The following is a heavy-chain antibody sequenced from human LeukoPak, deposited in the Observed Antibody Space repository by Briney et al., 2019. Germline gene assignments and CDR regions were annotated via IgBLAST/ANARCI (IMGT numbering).Heavy chain of an antibody. D-gene: IGHD6-13*01. V-gene: IGHV1-2*02. J-gene: IGHJ6*03. CDR3: ARVRIAAAAAHYYYYMDV. Sequence: ASVKVSCKASGYTFSGYYLHWVRQAPGQGLEWMGWINPNSGGTNSAQKFQGRVTMTRDTSIITAYMELSRLRSEDTAVYYCARVRIAAAAAHYYYYMDVWGKGTTVTISS. CDR2: INPNSGGT. CDR1: GYTFSGYY.